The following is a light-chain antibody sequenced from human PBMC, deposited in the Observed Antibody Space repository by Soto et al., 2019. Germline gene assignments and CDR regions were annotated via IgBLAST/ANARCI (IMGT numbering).Light chain of an antibody. CDR2: KVS. CDR3: SSYTTSSTRV. J-gene: IGLJ1*01. Sequence: QSALAQPASVSGSPGQSITISCTGTSSDVGAYDFVSWYQQHPDKAPKLMIYKVSNRPSGVSYRFSGSKSVNTATLTISGLQAEDEADYYCSSYTTSSTRVFGTGTKVTVL. V-gene: IGLV2-14*03. CDR1: SSDVGAYDF.